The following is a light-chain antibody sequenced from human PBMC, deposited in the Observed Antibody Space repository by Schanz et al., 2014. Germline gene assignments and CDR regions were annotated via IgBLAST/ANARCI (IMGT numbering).Light chain of an antibody. Sequence: QSVLTQSPSVSGAPGQRVTISCTGSSSNIGAGYDVHWYQQLPGTAPKLLIYGNSNRPSGVPDRFSGSKSGTSASLAITGLQAEDEADYYCQSYDYSLSGYVFGTGTKLTVL. J-gene: IGLJ1*01. V-gene: IGLV1-40*01. CDR1: SSNIGAGYD. CDR2: GNS. CDR3: QSYDYSLSGYV.